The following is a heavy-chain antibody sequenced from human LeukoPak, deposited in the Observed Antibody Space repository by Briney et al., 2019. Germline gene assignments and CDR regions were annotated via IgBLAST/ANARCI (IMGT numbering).Heavy chain of an antibody. V-gene: IGHV1-18*01. J-gene: IGHJ4*02. D-gene: IGHD6-19*01. CDR3: ARAGITSGWVQNMDY. Sequence: GASVKVSCKACGYTFPSYGINWVRQAPGQGLEWMGSISAYNGNTKHAQKLQGRVTMTTDTSTSTAYMELRSLRSDDTAVYYCARAGITSGWVQNMDYWGQGTLVTVSS. CDR1: GYTFPSYG. CDR2: ISAYNGNT.